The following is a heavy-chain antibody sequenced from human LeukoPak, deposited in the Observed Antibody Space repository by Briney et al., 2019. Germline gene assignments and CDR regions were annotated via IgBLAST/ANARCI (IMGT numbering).Heavy chain of an antibody. J-gene: IGHJ4*02. D-gene: IGHD2-2*01. CDR1: GYTFTGYY. Sequence: ASVKVSCKASGYTFTGYYIHWVRQAPGQGLEWMGWVNPSGGSTSYAQKFQGRVTMTRDTSTSTVYMELSSLRSEDTAVYYCARDIPRGSTSAPFSDYWGQGTLVTVSS. CDR3: ARDIPRGSTSAPFSDY. V-gene: IGHV1-46*01. CDR2: VNPSGGST.